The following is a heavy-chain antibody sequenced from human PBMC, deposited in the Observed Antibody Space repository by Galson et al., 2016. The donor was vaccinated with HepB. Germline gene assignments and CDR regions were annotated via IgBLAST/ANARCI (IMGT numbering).Heavy chain of an antibody. V-gene: IGHV4-4*02. Sequence: ETLSLTCVVSGGSTSSPNWWNWVRQPPGKGLEWIGDISHIVTTNYNPSLQRRVTLPVDTSNKQSSRKLTSVPAADTAVYYCAKDQAGEIRRRPLGYWGQGTLVTVSS. J-gene: IGHJ4*02. D-gene: IGHD1-14*01. CDR3: AKDQAGEIRRRPLGY. CDR2: ISHIVTT. CDR1: GGSTSSPNW.